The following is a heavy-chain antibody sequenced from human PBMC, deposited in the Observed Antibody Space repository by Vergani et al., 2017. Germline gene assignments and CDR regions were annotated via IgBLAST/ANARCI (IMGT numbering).Heavy chain of an antibody. CDR3: GRGSDNYN. J-gene: IGHJ4*02. Sequence: EVRLVDSGGGLVQPGGSLRLSCAASGFSVSDNYMSWVRQAPGKGLEWVSTIKNDGGKSHYADFVKGRFAISRDNSRNTLYLQMNSLRVVDTAVYYCGRGSDNYNWGQGALVTV. V-gene: IGHV3-66*01. CDR1: GFSVSDNY. D-gene: IGHD1-1*01. CDR2: KNDGGKS.